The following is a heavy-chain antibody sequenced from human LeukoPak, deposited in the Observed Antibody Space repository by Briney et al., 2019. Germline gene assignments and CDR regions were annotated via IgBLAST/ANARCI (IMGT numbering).Heavy chain of an antibody. CDR2: ISWNSGSI. D-gene: IGHD2-2*01. CDR1: GFTFDDYA. Sequence: PGRSLRLSRAASGFTFDDYAMHWVRQAPGKGLEWVSGISWNSGSIGYADSVKGRFTISRDNAKNSLYLQMNSLRAEDTALYYCAKDTGASTHYYYYYGMDVWGQGTTVTVSS. V-gene: IGHV3-9*01. J-gene: IGHJ6*02. CDR3: AKDTGASTHYYYYYGMDV.